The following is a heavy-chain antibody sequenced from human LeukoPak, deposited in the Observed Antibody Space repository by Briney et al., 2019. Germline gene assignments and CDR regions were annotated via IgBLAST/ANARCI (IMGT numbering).Heavy chain of an antibody. D-gene: IGHD6-6*01. V-gene: IGHV4-59*08. J-gene: IGHJ4*02. CDR2: IYYSGST. CDR3: ARHTPYSSSIDY. CDR1: GGSISSYY. Sequence: PPETLSLTCTVSGGSISSYYWSWIRQPPGKGLEWIGYIYYSGSTNYNPSLKSRVTISVDTSKNQFSLKLSSVTAADTAVYYCARHTPYSSSIDYWGQGTLVIVSS.